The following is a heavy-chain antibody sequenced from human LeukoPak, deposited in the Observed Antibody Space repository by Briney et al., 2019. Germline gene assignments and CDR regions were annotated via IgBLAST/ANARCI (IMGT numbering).Heavy chain of an antibody. CDR3: ARGRTYRSSSWFDP. Sequence: SETLSLTCTVSGGPISNYYWSWIRQPPGKGLEWIGYISYSGNTNYNPSLKSRVTVSVDTSKNQFSLKLSSVTAADTAVYYCARGRTYRSSSWFDPWGQGTLVTVSS. J-gene: IGHJ5*02. D-gene: IGHD6-6*01. V-gene: IGHV4-59*01. CDR2: ISYSGNT. CDR1: GGPISNYY.